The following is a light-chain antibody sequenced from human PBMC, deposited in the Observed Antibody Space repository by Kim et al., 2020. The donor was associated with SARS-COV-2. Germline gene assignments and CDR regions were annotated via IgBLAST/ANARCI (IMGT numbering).Light chain of an antibody. CDR2: YDD. CDR1: SSNIGDNA. CDR3: AAWDDSLNGPV. V-gene: IGLV1-36*01. Sequence: PRVSMSCSGSSSNIGDNAVSWYQLLPGKAPKLLIYYDDLLPSGVSDRFSGSKSGTSASLAISGLQSEDEGDYYCAAWDDSLNGPVFGGGTQLTVL. J-gene: IGLJ3*02.